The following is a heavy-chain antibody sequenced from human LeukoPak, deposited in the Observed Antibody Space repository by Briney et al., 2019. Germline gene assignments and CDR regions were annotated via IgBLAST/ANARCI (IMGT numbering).Heavy chain of an antibody. D-gene: IGHD6-19*01. V-gene: IGHV3-66*01. CDR3: ARGIAVADTGFFDY. J-gene: IGHJ4*02. CDR2: IYSGGST. Sequence: GGSLRLSCAAFGFTVSSNYMTWVRQAPGKGLEWVSVIYSGGSTYYADSVKGRFTISRDDSKSTLYLQMNSLRVEDTAVYYCARGIAVADTGFFDYRGQGTLVTVSS. CDR1: GFTVSSNY.